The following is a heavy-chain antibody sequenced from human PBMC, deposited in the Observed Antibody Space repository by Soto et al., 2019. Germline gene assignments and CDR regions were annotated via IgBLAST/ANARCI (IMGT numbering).Heavy chain of an antibody. J-gene: IGHJ4*02. D-gene: IGHD3-9*01. CDR2: IQSGGTT. CDR1: GFTVSSKY. CDR3: AKDHRNPRDIRYFDGSDY. Sequence: GGSLRLSCAASGFTVSSKYMSWVRQAPGKGLEWVSLIQSGGTTYYADSVKGRFTISRDTSENTLHLQMNSLRAEDTAVYYCAKDHRNPRDIRYFDGSDYWGQGTLVTVSS. V-gene: IGHV3-66*01.